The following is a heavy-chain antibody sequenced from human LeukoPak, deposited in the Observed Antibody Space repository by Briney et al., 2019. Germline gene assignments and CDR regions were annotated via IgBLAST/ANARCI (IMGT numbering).Heavy chain of an antibody. V-gene: IGHV3-74*01. CDR2: IKGDGSHT. CDR3: AKDPYDFWSGLAPNNWFDP. CDR1: GFTFRNYW. J-gene: IGHJ5*02. Sequence: GGSLRLSCAASGFTFRNYWMHWIRQAPGKGLVWVSRIKGDGSHTIYADSVKGRFTISRDNSKNTLYLQMNSLRAEDTAVYYCAKDPYDFWSGLAPNNWFDPWGQGTLVTVSS. D-gene: IGHD3-3*01.